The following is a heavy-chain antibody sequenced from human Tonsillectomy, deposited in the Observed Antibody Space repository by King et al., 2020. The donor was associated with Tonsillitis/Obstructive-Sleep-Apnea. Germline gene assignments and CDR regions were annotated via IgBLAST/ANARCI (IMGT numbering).Heavy chain of an antibody. CDR1: GFTLSNAW. CDR3: TTEADTMVRGVIPLAFDY. J-gene: IGHJ4*02. V-gene: IGHV3-15*01. Sequence: VQLVESGGGLVKPGGSLRLSCAASGFTLSNAWMSWVRQAPGKGLEWVGRIKSKTDGGITDYAAPVKGRFTISRDDSKNTLYLRMNSLKTEDTAVYYCTTEADTMVRGVIPLAFDYWGQGTLVTVSS. CDR2: IKSKTDGGIT. D-gene: IGHD3-10*01.